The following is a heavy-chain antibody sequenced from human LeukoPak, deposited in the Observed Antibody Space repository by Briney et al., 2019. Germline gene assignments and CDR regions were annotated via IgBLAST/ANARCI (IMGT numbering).Heavy chain of an antibody. CDR1: GFTFSSYS. CDR3: AREREHDYGTDY. V-gene: IGHV3-48*01. D-gene: IGHD4-17*01. CDR2: ISSSSSSV. J-gene: IGHJ4*02. Sequence: GGSLRLSCAASGFTFSSYSMNWVRQAPGKGPEWISFISSSSSSVDYADPVRGRFTISRDNAENSLSLQMNSLRVEDTAVYYCAREREHDYGTDYWGQGTLVTVSS.